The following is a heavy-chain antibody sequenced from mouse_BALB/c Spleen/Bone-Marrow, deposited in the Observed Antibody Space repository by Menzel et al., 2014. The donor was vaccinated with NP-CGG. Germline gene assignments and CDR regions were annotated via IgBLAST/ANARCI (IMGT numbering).Heavy chain of an antibody. CDR3: ARRDDGYVFFDY. D-gene: IGHD2-3*01. CDR1: GYTFXTYT. V-gene: IGHV1-4*01. J-gene: IGHJ2*01. Sequence: VKLLESGAELARPGASVKMSCRASGYTFXTYTIHWVRQRPGQGLEWIGYINPSSGYTNYNQKFKDKATLTADKSSSTAYMQLSSLTSEDSAVYYCARRDDGYVFFDYWGQGTTLTVSS. CDR2: INPSSGYT.